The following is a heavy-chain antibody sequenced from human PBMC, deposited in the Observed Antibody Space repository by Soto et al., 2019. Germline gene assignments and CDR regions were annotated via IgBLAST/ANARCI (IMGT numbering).Heavy chain of an antibody. CDR3: ARLVYYGSGSYIDY. J-gene: IGHJ4*02. D-gene: IGHD3-10*01. V-gene: IGHV4-31*03. CDR1: GGSISSGGYY. CDR2: IYYSGST. Sequence: SETLSLTCTVSGGSISSGGYYWSWIRQHPGKGLEWIGYIYYSGSTYYHPSLKSRVTISVDTSKNQFSLKLSSVTAADTAVYYCARLVYYGSGSYIDYWGQGTLVTVSS.